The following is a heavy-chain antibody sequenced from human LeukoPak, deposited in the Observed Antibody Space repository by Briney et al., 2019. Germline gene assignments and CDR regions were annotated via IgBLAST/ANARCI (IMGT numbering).Heavy chain of an antibody. CDR3: ARSPPSTGYDRFDT. D-gene: IGHD5-12*01. CDR1: GYTFTSYY. V-gene: IGHV1-46*01. CDR2: INPSGGST. Sequence: ASVKVSCKASGYTFTSYYMHWVRQAPGQGLEWMGIINPSGGSTSYAQNFQDRVTMTTDTSTSTAFMELTSLSSDDTAVYYCARSPPSTGYDRFDTWGQGTLVTVSS. J-gene: IGHJ4*02.